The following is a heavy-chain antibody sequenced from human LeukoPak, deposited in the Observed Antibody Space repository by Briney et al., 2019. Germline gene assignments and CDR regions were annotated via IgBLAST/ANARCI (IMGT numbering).Heavy chain of an antibody. V-gene: IGHV1-8*03. CDR3: ARGGGITIFGVVTGAFDI. CDR2: MNPNSGNT. J-gene: IGHJ3*02. Sequence: GASVKVSCKASGYTFTSYDINWVRQATGQGLEWMGWMNPNSGNTGYAQKFQGRVTITRNTSISTAYMELSSLRSEDTAVYYCARGGGITIFGVVTGAFDIWGQGTMVTVSS. D-gene: IGHD3-3*01. CDR1: GYTFTSYD.